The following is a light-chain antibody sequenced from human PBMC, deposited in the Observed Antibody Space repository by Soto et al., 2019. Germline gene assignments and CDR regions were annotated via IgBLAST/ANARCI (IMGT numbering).Light chain of an antibody. CDR2: AAS. Sequence: DIHLTQSQSSVSASVGDRVTITFRASPGITSWLAWSQQKPGRAPKLLIYAASSLQSGVPSGFSGGRSGTDFTLTISSLQPEDFATYDCQQNSSFPLTFGGGTKVEIK. CDR1: PGITSW. V-gene: IGKV1-12*01. J-gene: IGKJ4*01. CDR3: QQNSSFPLT.